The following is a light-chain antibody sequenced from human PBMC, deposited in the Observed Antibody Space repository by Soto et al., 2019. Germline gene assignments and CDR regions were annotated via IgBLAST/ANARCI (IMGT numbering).Light chain of an antibody. V-gene: IGLV1-47*02. CDR2: YNN. CDR1: DSNIGSNS. CDR3: AAWDASMSACV. Sequence: QSALTQPPSASGTAGQVVTISCSGGDSNIGSNSVYWYQHLPRMAPKLLIYYNNQRPSGVPDRFSGSRSGTSASLAIVGLRSEDEAVYYCAAWDASMSACVFGNGNKVTVL. J-gene: IGLJ1*01.